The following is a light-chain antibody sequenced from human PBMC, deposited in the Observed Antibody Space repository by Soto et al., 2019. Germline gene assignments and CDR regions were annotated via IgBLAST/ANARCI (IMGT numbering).Light chain of an antibody. CDR3: QQYNAYSQA. CDR1: ESGSRW. Sequence: DIQITQSPSTLFAAVGNRGNITFRASESGSRWLAWYQQKPGRTPKLLSYQASTLETGVPSRFSGSGSGTEFTLTISSLQPDDFATYYCQQYNAYSQAFGQGTKVDIK. V-gene: IGKV1-5*03. J-gene: IGKJ1*01. CDR2: QAS.